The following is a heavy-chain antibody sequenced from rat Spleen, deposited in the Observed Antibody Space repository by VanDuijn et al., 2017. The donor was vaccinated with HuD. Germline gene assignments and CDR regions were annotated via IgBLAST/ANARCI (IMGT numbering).Heavy chain of an antibody. V-gene: IGHV5-29*01. J-gene: IGHJ1*01. D-gene: IGHD2-2*01. CDR3: ARHRDTSHWYFDF. CDR2: ISYDGSST. CDR1: GFTFNNYW. Sequence: EVQLVESGGGLVQPGRSLKLSCVASGFTFNNYWMTWIRQAPTKGLEWVATISYDGSSTYYRDSVKGRFTISRDNAKSTLYLQMDSLRSEDTATYYCARHRDTSHWYFDFWGPGTMVTVSS.